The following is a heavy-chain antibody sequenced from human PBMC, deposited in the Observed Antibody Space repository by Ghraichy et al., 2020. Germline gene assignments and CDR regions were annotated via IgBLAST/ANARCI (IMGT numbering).Heavy chain of an antibody. CDR2: ISSSSSYI. CDR3: ATEPGTTGWTDNVFDP. J-gene: IGHJ5*02. Sequence: ETLSLTCAASGFTFSSYSMNWVRQAPGKGMEWVSSISSSSSYIYYADSVKGRFTISRDNAKNSLYLQMNSLKAEDTAGYYCATEPGTTGWTDNVFDPWGQGTLVTVSS. CDR1: GFTFSSYS. V-gene: IGHV3-21*01. D-gene: IGHD1-1*01.